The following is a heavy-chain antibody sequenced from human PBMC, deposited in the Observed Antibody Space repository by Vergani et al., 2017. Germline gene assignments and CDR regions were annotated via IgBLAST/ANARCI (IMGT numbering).Heavy chain of an antibody. J-gene: IGHJ1*01. V-gene: IGHV4-39*01. CDR2: IYYSGST. D-gene: IGHD6-13*01. Sequence: QLQLQESGPGLVKPSETLSLTCTVSGGSISSSSYYWGWIRQPPGKGLEWIGSIYYSGSTYYNPSLKSRVTISVDTSKNQFSLKLSSVTAADTAVYYCARHSSSWVEYFQHWGQGTLVTVSS. CDR3: ARHSSSWVEYFQH. CDR1: GGSISSSSYY.